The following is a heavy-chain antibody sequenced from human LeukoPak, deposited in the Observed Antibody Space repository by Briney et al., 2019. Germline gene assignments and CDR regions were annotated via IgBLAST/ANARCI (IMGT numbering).Heavy chain of an antibody. CDR3: AELGITMIGGV. CDR1: GFTFSSYG. J-gene: IGHJ6*04. CDR2: ISYDGSNK. D-gene: IGHD3-10*02. V-gene: IGHV3-30*18. Sequence: PGGSLRLSCAASGFTFSSYGMHRVRQAPGKGLEWVAVISYDGSNKYYADSVKGRSTISRDNSKNTLYLQMNSLRAEDTAVYYCAELGITMIGGVWGKGTTVTISS.